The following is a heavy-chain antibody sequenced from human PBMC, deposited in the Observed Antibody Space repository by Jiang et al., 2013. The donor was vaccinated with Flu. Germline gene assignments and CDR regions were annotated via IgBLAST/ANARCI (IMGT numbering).Heavy chain of an antibody. Sequence: GLVKPSETLSLTCTVSGGSISSSYWSWIRQPPGKGLEWIGYVYYSGSTNYNPSLESRVTISVDTSKNQFSLKLSSVTAADTAVYYCARGYRERWLQWEGSYWYFDLWGRGTLVTVSS. CDR3: ARGYRERWLQWEGSYWYFDL. V-gene: IGHV4-59*01. CDR2: VYYSGST. J-gene: IGHJ2*01. D-gene: IGHD5-24*01. CDR1: GGSISSSY.